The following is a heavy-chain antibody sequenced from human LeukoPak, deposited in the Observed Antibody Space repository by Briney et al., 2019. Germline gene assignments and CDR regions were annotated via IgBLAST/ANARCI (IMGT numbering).Heavy chain of an antibody. Sequence: PGGSLRLSCAASGFTFSSYEMNWVRQAPGKGLEWVSYISSSGSTIYYADSVKGRFTISRDNAKNSLYLQMNSLRAEDTAVYYCARDRDGIALIRDRTYYYMDVWGKGTTVTVSS. CDR2: ISSSGSTI. D-gene: IGHD3-10*01. J-gene: IGHJ6*03. CDR1: GFTFSSYE. V-gene: IGHV3-48*03. CDR3: ARDRDGIALIRDRTYYYMDV.